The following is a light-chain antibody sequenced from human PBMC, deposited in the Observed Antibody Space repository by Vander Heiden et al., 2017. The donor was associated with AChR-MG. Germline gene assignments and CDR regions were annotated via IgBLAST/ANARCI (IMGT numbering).Light chain of an antibody. Sequence: DIQMTQSPSSLSASVGDRVTITCRASQSINSYLNWYQQKPGTAPKLLIYAASSLQSGVPSRFSGSGSGTDFTLTISRLQPEDFATYYCQQSDSSPRTFGQGTKVEIK. CDR2: AAS. V-gene: IGKV1-39*01. CDR1: QSINSY. J-gene: IGKJ1*01. CDR3: QQSDSSPRT.